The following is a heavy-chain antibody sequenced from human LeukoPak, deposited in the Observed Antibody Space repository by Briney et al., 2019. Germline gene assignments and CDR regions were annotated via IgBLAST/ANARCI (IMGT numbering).Heavy chain of an antibody. Sequence: GGSLRLSCAASGFTFSSYWMSWVRQAPGKGLEWVANIKQGGSEKYYVDSVKGRFTISRDNAKNSLYLQMNSLRAEDTAVYYCVRADYDYVWGSYRQYYFDYWGQGTLVTVSS. D-gene: IGHD3-16*02. CDR2: IKQGGSEK. CDR1: GFTFSSYW. J-gene: IGHJ4*02. V-gene: IGHV3-7*01. CDR3: VRADYDYVWGSYRQYYFDY.